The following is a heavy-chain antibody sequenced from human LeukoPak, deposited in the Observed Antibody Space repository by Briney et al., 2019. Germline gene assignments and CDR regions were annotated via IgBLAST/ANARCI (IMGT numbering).Heavy chain of an antibody. D-gene: IGHD1-14*01. CDR2: ISDSSAYI. J-gene: IGHJ3*02. CDR3: AKGYTHGAFDI. CDR1: GFTFSGYA. V-gene: IGHV3-23*01. Sequence: GGSLRLSCRASGFTFSGYAMDWVRQAPGKGLEWVSAISDSSAYIYYADSVRGRFTISRDNSRNTLYLQMNSLRVEDTALYYCAKGYTHGAFDIWGQGTMVTVSS.